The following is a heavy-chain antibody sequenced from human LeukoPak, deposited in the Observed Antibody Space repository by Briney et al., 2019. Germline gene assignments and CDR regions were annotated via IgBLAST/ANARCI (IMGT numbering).Heavy chain of an antibody. CDR2: IIPLFDTA. CDR1: GGTFSSYA. CDR3: ARGGVGSSSGLVDY. Sequence: SVKVSCKASGGTFSSYAISWVRQAPGQGLEWMGGIIPLFDTADYAQKFQGRVTITADESTSTAYMEMSSLTSGDTAVYYCARGGVGSSSGLVDYWGQGTLVTVSS. J-gene: IGHJ4*02. D-gene: IGHD6-6*01. V-gene: IGHV1-69*13.